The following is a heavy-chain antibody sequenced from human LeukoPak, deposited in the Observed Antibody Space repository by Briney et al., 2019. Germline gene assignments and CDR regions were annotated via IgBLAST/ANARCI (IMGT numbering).Heavy chain of an antibody. V-gene: IGHV1-69*05. J-gene: IGHJ6*03. Sequence: EASVKVSCKASGGTFSSYAISWVRQAPGQGLEWMGGIIPIFGTANYAQKFQGRVTITTDESTSTAYMELSSLRSEDTAVYYCARARDSYNNYYYYYMDVWGKGTTVTVSS. CDR3: ARARDSYNNYYYYYMDV. D-gene: IGHD5-24*01. CDR1: GGTFSSYA. CDR2: IIPIFGTA.